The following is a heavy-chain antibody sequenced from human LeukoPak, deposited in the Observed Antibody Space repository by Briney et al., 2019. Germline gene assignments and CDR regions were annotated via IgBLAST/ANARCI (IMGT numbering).Heavy chain of an antibody. D-gene: IGHD6-13*01. CDR1: GYTLTELS. CDR2: FDPEDGET. Sequence: ASVKVSCKVSGYTLTELSMHWVRQAPGKGLEWMGGFDPEDGETIYAQKFQGRVTMTEDTSTDTAYMELSSLRSEDTAVYYCATDESGKYSSSWYFGYWGQGTLVTVSS. V-gene: IGHV1-24*01. CDR3: ATDESGKYSSSWYFGY. J-gene: IGHJ4*02.